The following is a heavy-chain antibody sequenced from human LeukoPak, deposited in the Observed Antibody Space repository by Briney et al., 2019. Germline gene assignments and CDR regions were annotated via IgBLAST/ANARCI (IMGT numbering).Heavy chain of an antibody. V-gene: IGHV4-34*01. Sequence: SETLSLTCAVYGGSFSGYYWSWIRHPPGKGLEWIGEINHSGSTNYNPSLKSRVTISVDTSKNQFSLKLSSVTAADTAVYYCARVSVGATLALDYWGQGTLVTVSS. D-gene: IGHD1-26*01. J-gene: IGHJ4*02. CDR3: ARVSVGATLALDY. CDR1: GGSFSGYY. CDR2: INHSGST.